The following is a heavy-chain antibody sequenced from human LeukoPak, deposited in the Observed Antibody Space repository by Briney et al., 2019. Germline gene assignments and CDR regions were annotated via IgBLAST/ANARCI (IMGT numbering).Heavy chain of an antibody. Sequence: PSETLSLTCAVYGGSFSGYYWSWIRQPPGKGLEWLGSIFYSGNTHYNPSLKSPVTISIDMSKNQFSLKVSSVTAADTAIYYCARDLSFDWFPYYFDYWGQGILVTVSS. J-gene: IGHJ4*02. CDR3: ARDLSFDWFPYYFDY. V-gene: IGHV4-34*12. CDR2: IFYSGNT. D-gene: IGHD3-9*01. CDR1: GGSFSGYY.